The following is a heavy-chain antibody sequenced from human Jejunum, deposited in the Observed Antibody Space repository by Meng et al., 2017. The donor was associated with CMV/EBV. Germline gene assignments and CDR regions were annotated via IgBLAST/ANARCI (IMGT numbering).Heavy chain of an antibody. CDR3: ARGRYELIWGLFDP. CDR2: INPNTGGT. J-gene: IGHJ5*02. CDR1: GYTFTGYY. D-gene: IGHD1-1*01. Sequence: LGQPGGRVKKPGASGEVSCKASGYTFTGYYIHWVRQAPGQGLEWMGWINPNTGGTKYAQKCQGWVTLTRDTSISTAYMELSRLRSDDTAVYYCARGRYELIWGLFDPWGQGTLVTVSS. V-gene: IGHV1-2*04.